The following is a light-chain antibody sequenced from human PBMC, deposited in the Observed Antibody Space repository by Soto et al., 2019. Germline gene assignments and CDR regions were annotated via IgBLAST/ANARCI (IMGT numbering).Light chain of an antibody. CDR3: KQYNSYQYT. V-gene: IGKV1-5*01. Sequence: DIELTRSPSTLSASVGNRVTVTCRASHSISSWVAWYPQKPGKAPKLLIYDASSLASGVPSRFSGSGSGTEFTLTISSLQPDDFATYYCKQYNSYQYTFGQGTKVDIK. J-gene: IGKJ2*01. CDR2: DAS. CDR1: HSISSW.